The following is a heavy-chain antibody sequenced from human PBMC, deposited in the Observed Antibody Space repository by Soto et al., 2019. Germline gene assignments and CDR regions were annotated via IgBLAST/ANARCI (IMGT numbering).Heavy chain of an antibody. CDR2: IYYSGTT. CDR1: GGSISSGGYY. V-gene: IGHV4-31*02. Sequence: TLSLTCPVSGGSISSGGYYWSWIRQPPGKGLEWIGYIYYSGTTYYNPSLKSRVTISVDTSKTQFSLKLRSVTAADTDVYYCARDRQPLDTAMIPYCYGLDVWGQGTTVTVSS. J-gene: IGHJ6*02. CDR3: ARDRQPLDTAMIPYCYGLDV. D-gene: IGHD5-18*01.